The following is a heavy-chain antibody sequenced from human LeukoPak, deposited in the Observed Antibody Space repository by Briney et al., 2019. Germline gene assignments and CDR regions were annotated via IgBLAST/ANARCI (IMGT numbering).Heavy chain of an antibody. Sequence: GGSLRLSCAASGFTFSDYYMSWIRQAPGKGLGWVSYISSSSSYTNYADSVKGRFTISRDNAKNSLYLQMNSLRAEDTAVYYCARSVAGFDYWGQGTLVTVSS. CDR2: ISSSSSYT. D-gene: IGHD6-19*01. J-gene: IGHJ4*02. CDR1: GFTFSDYY. V-gene: IGHV3-11*06. CDR3: ARSVAGFDY.